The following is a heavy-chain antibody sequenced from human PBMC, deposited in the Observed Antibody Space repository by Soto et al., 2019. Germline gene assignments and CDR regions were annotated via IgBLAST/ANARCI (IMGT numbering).Heavy chain of an antibody. Sequence: IRQPPGKGLEWIGNIYYSGNTYYNPSLKSRLIISIDPSKNQFSTKVGSVTAAYTPGYYCAIFFFLMIRRPPRSTLFPYTTLFD. J-gene: IGHJ2*01. V-gene: IGHV4-30-4*01. CDR3: AIFFFLMIRRPPRSTLFPYTTLFD. CDR2: IYYSGNT. D-gene: IGHD4-17*01.